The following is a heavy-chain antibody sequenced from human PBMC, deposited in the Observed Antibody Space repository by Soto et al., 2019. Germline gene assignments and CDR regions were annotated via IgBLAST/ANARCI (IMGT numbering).Heavy chain of an antibody. CDR1: GVSITDYY. V-gene: IGHV4-59*01. Sequence: SETLSLTCAVSGVSITDYYWTWIRQAPGKGLEWIGFVWYTGITNYNPSLKNRVTLAVDMSKNQFSLELRSVTAADTAVYYCAIDHGNNDYRYYFDVWGQGTLVTVSS. CDR2: VWYTGIT. CDR3: AIDHGNNDYRYYFDV. J-gene: IGHJ4*02. D-gene: IGHD4-17*01.